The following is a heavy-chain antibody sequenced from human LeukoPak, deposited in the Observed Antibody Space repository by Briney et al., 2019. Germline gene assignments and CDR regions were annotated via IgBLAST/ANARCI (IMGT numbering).Heavy chain of an antibody. CDR3: TTDYYDSSGYYFGLDY. J-gene: IGHJ4*02. V-gene: IGHV3-15*01. CDR2: IKSKTDGGTT. D-gene: IGHD3-22*01. CDR1: GFTFSNAW. Sequence: GGSLRLSCAASGFTFSNAWMSWVRQAPGKGLEWVGRIKSKTDGGTTDYAAPVKGRFTIPRDDSKNTLYLQMNSLKTEDTAVYYCTTDYYDSSGYYFGLDYWGQGTLVTVSS.